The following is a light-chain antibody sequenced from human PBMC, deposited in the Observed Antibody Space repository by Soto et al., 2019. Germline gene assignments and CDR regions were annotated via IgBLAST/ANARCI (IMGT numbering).Light chain of an antibody. CDR1: QSLLHSNGYNY. Sequence: DLVMIQSPLSLPVTPGEPASISCRSSQSLLHSNGYNYLDWYLQKPGQSPQLLIYLGSNRASGVPDRFSGSGSGTDFTLKISRVEAEDVGVYYCMQALQTPRTFGQGTKVEIK. CDR2: LGS. J-gene: IGKJ1*01. CDR3: MQALQTPRT. V-gene: IGKV2-28*01.